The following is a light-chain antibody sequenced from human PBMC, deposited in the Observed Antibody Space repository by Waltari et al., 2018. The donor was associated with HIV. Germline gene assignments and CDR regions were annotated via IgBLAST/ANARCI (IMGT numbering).Light chain of an antibody. CDR1: SSDIGLYNF. Sequence: QSALTQPPSASGSPGQSVTISCAGTSSDIGLYNFVSWYQHHPGKAPKLMISEVSRRPSGVPDRFSGSKSGNTASLTVSGLQAEDEAAYYCFSYAGNNYVLFGGGTKLTVL. CDR3: FSYAGNNYVL. V-gene: IGLV2-8*01. J-gene: IGLJ2*01. CDR2: EVS.